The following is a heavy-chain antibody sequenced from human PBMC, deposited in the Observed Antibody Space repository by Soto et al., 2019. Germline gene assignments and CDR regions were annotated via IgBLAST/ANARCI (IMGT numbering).Heavy chain of an antibody. J-gene: IGHJ4*02. CDR3: ARVDTGRYFEVDF. D-gene: IGHD1-26*01. V-gene: IGHV4-59*01. Sequence: PSESLSLTCTVAGSSITGYYWHWIRQCPGKGLEWIGHIYYSGRTSYNPSLKSCVIISVDVSENQCCLKFDSVTAADPAVSYCARVDTGRYFEVDFWGPGTLVTVSS. CDR2: IYYSGRT. CDR1: GSSITGYY.